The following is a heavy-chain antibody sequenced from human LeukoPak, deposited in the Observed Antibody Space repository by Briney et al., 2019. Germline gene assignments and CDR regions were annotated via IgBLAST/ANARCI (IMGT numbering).Heavy chain of an antibody. CDR3: ARYCSSTSCYSPPY. V-gene: IGHV4-34*01. D-gene: IGHD2-2*02. CDR1: GGSFSGYY. CDR2: INHSGST. J-gene: IGHJ4*02. Sequence: SETLSLTCAVYGGSFSGYYWSWIRQPPGKGLEWIGEINHSGSTNYNPSLKSRVTISVDTSKNQFSLKLSSVTAADTAVYYCARYCSSTSCYSPPYWGQGTLVTVSS.